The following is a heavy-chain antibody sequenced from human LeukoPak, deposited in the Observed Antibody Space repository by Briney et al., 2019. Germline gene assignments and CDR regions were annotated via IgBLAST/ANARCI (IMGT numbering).Heavy chain of an antibody. Sequence: QPGGSLRLSCAASGFSISDHYMDWVRQAPGKGLEWVGRVRNRPNGYTTDYGTSVKGRFTISRDDSKNTLYLQMNSLTSEDTAVYFCTRVRHGDFFDYWGQGTLVSVSP. D-gene: IGHD4-17*01. CDR3: TRVRHGDFFDY. CDR1: GFSISDHY. CDR2: VRNRPNGYTT. J-gene: IGHJ4*02. V-gene: IGHV3-72*01.